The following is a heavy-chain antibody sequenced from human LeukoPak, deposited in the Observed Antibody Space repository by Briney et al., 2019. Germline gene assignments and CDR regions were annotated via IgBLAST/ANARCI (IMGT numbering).Heavy chain of an antibody. V-gene: IGHV3-30*03. Sequence: GGSLRLSCVASGFIFSNFGMYWVRQAPGQGLDWVAAISYDGSYQSYVDSVKGRFTISRDTSKNTLYVQMDSLRAEDTAVYYCAREQPYYYDSSGTALMAEIKYYFDYWGQGTLATVSS. J-gene: IGHJ4*02. CDR1: GFIFSNFG. CDR2: ISYDGSYQ. CDR3: AREQPYYYDSSGTALMAEIKYYFDY. D-gene: IGHD3-22*01.